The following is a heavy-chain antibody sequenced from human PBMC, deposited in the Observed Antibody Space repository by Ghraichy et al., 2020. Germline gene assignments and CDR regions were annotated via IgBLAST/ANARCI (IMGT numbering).Heavy chain of an antibody. Sequence: ETLSLTCSVSGGSISPYYWNWIRQPPGGGLEWIGYIYHSGSTNYLPALRSRVTISVDTAMNRFSLKLRSVNAADTAVYYCARASKATAVGAFDYWGQGALVTVSS. D-gene: IGHD1-26*01. CDR2: IYHSGST. CDR3: ARASKATAVGAFDY. V-gene: IGHV4-59*01. J-gene: IGHJ4*02. CDR1: GGSISPYY.